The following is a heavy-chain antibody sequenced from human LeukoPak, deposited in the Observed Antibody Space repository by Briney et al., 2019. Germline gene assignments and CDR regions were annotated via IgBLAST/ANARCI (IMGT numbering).Heavy chain of an antibody. Sequence: GESLKISCKASGYSFTDFWIGWVRQLPGKGLEWMGNIHPADSDTRHSPSFQGHVTISADKSISTAYLQWSSLKASDTAMYYCARRSSSSWLYYFDYWGQGTLVTVSS. D-gene: IGHD6-13*01. CDR1: GYSFTDFW. CDR3: ARRSSSSWLYYFDY. J-gene: IGHJ4*02. CDR2: IHPADSDT. V-gene: IGHV5-51*01.